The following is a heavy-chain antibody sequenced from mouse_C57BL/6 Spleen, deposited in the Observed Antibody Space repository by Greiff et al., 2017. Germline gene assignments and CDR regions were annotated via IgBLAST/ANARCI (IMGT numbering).Heavy chain of an antibody. CDR1: GYTFTSYW. D-gene: IGHD2-1*01. V-gene: IGHV1-53*01. CDR3: ARDGNYWYFDV. J-gene: IGHJ1*03. Sequence: QVQLQQPGTELVKPGASVKLSCKASGYTFTSYWMHWVKQRPGQGLEWIGNINPSNGGTNYNEKFKSKATLTVDKSSTTAYMQLRSLTSEDSAVYYCARDGNYWYFDVWGTGTTVTVSS. CDR2: INPSNGGT.